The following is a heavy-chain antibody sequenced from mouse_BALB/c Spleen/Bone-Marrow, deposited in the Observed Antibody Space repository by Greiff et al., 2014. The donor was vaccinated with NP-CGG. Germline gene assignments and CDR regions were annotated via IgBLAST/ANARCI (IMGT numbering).Heavy chain of an antibody. Sequence: EVQLVESGGGLVQPGGSLKLSCAASGFDFSRYWMSWVRQAPGKGLEWIGEINPDSSTINYTPSLKDKFIISRDNAKNTLYLQMRKVRSEDTALYYCARNGYYGWSANWGQGTLVTVSA. J-gene: IGHJ3*01. D-gene: IGHD2-3*01. CDR3: ARNGYYGWSAN. V-gene: IGHV4-1*02. CDR2: INPDSSTI. CDR1: GFDFSRYW.